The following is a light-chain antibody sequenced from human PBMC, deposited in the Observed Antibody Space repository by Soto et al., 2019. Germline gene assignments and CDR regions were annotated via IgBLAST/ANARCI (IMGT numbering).Light chain of an antibody. CDR3: QQSHSTPPK. CDR1: QSISNF. J-gene: IGKJ1*01. CDR2: AAS. Sequence: DIQFTESPPSLSASVVDRATITYRTSQSISNFLNLYQQRQGQVPKLLIYAASTLHTGVPSRFSGSGSGTDFTLTITSLQPEDFTSYYCQQSHSTPPKFGQGTKV. V-gene: IGKV1-39*01.